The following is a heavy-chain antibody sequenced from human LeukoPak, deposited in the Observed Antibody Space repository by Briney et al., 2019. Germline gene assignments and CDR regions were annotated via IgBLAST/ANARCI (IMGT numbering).Heavy chain of an antibody. CDR3: ARRKGIGWFDP. D-gene: IGHD6-13*01. CDR2: INHSGST. J-gene: IGHJ5*02. V-gene: IGHV4-34*01. CDR1: GGSFSGYY. Sequence: SETLSLTCAVYGGSFSGYYWSWIRQPPGKGLEWIGEINHSGSTNYNPSLKSRVTISVDTSKNQFSLKLSSVTAADTAVYYCARRKGIGWFDPWGQGTLVTVSS.